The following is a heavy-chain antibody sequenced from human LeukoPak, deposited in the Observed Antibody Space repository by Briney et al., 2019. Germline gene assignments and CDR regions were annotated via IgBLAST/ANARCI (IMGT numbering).Heavy chain of an antibody. CDR3: ARPDPNWFAP. CDR1: GYSFTAYY. V-gene: IGHV1-2*02. Sequence: GASVKVSCKASGYSFTAYYMHWVRQAPGQGLEWMGWINPNSGDTNYAQKFQGRVTMTRDTSISTAYMELGRLRSDDTAVYYCARPDPNWFAPWGQGTLVTVSS. J-gene: IGHJ5*02. CDR2: INPNSGDT.